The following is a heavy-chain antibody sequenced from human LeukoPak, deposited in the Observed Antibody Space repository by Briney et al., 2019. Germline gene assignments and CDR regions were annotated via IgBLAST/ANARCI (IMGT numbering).Heavy chain of an antibody. CDR2: IWYDGSNK. D-gene: IGHD3-3*01. V-gene: IGHV3-33*08. J-gene: IGHJ5*02. CDR1: GFTFSDYY. Sequence: PGGSLRLSCAASGFTFSDYYMTWIRQAPGKGLEWVAVIWYDGSNKYYADSVKGRFTISRDNSKNTLYLQMNSLRAEDTAVYYCARGAERVFGVVNTWFDPWGQGTLVTVSS. CDR3: ARGAERVFGVVNTWFDP.